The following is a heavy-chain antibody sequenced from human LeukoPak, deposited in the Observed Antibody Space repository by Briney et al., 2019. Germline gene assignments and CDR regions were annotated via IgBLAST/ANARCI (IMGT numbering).Heavy chain of an antibody. Sequence: ASVKVSCKASGYTFTGYYMHWVRQAPGQGLEWMGWINLNSGGTNYAQKFQDRVSMTRDTSISTAYMELSSLRSDDTAVYYCARDRRGRYCSSISCYLGCFDPWGQGTLVTVSS. J-gene: IGHJ5*02. D-gene: IGHD2-2*01. CDR1: GYTFTGYY. CDR2: INLNSGGT. CDR3: ARDRRGRYCSSISCYLGCFDP. V-gene: IGHV1-2*02.